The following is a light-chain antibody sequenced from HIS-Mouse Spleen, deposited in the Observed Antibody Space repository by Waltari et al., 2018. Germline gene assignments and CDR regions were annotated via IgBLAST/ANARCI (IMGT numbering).Light chain of an antibody. CDR2: DVS. V-gene: IGLV2-14*03. CDR1: SSDVGGYNN. J-gene: IGLJ2*01. Sequence: QSARTQPASVSGSPGQSITISCTGTSSDVGGYNNVSWYQQHPGKAPKLMIYDVSNRPSGVTNRFSGSKSGNTASLTISGLQAEDEADYYCSSYTSSSFNVVFGGGTKLTVL. CDR3: SSYTSSSFNVV.